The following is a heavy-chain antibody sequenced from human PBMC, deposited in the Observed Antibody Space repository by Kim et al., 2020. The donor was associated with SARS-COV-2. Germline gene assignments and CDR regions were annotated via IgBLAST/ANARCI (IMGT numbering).Heavy chain of an antibody. CDR3: ARGEGMGV. CDR2: SSPI. V-gene: IGHV3-48*02. Sequence: SSPISYADSVKGRFTISRDNARNSLYLQMNSLKDEDTAVYYCARGEGMGVWGQGTTVTVSS. D-gene: IGHD1-26*01. J-gene: IGHJ6*02.